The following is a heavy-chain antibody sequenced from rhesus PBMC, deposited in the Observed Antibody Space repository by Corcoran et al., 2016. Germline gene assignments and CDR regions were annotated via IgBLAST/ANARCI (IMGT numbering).Heavy chain of an antibody. V-gene: IGHV4-165*01. D-gene: IGHD3-3*01. CDR1: GGSISGYW. Sequence: QVQLQESGPGLVKPSETLPLSCAVSGGSISGYWWGWIRQPPGKGLEWIGYNGCSTWSTSHNPFHRSRSTISTDTSKNQFSLDLVSVTGADSALYYCARRDYNIWTGYYLDYWGQGVLVTVSS. CDR2: NGCSTWST. CDR3: ARRDYNIWTGYYLDY. J-gene: IGHJ4*01.